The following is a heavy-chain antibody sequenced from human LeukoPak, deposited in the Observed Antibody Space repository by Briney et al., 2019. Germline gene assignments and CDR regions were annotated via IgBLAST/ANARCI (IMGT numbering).Heavy chain of an antibody. Sequence: GGSLRLSCAASGFTFNNYGMHWVRQAPGKGLEWVALIRSDGSNKYYTDSVKGRFTISRDNSKNTLYLQMNSLRAEDTAVYYCAELGITMIGGVWGKGTTVTISS. CDR2: IRSDGSNK. D-gene: IGHD3-10*02. CDR1: GFTFNNYG. CDR3: AELGITMIGGV. J-gene: IGHJ6*04. V-gene: IGHV3-30*02.